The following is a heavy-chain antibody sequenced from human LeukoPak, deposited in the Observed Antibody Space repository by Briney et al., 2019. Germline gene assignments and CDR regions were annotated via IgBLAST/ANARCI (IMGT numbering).Heavy chain of an antibody. CDR2: ISYDGNNE. V-gene: IGHV3-30*04. D-gene: IGHD3-22*01. J-gene: IGHJ4*02. CDR1: GFTFNSYA. CDR3: ARHVVAVGFDY. Sequence: GGSLRLSCAASGFTFNSYAMHWVRQAPGKGLEWVAVISYDGNNENYADSVKGRFTISRDNSKNTLYLQMNSLRAEDTAVYYCARHVVAVGFDYWGQGTLVTVSS.